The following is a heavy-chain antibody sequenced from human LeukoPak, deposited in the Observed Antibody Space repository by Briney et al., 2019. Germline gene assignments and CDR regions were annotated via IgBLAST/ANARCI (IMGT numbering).Heavy chain of an antibody. CDR2: INPNSGGT. D-gene: IGHD4-4*01. CDR3: ARDTTTVTTSFYFDY. Sequence: GASVKVSCKASGYTFTGYYMHWVRQAPGQGLEWMGWINPNSGGTNYAQKFQGRVTMTRDTSIGTAYMELSRLRSDDTAVYYCARDTTTVTTSFYFDYWGQGTLVTVSS. CDR1: GYTFTGYY. V-gene: IGHV1-2*02. J-gene: IGHJ4*02.